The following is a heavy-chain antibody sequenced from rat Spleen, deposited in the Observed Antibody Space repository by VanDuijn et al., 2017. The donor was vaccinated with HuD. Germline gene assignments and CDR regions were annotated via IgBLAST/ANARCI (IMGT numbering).Heavy chain of an antibody. Sequence: EVQLVESGGGLVQPGRYMKLSCVASGFTFSNYDMAWVRQAPAKGLEWVASIDNDGGNIHSGDSVMGRFTISRDIAKSILYQQMDSLRSEDTDTYYCTTFGQLYGGFAYWGQGTLVTVSS. J-gene: IGHJ3*01. CDR1: GFTFSNYD. CDR2: IDNDGGNI. V-gene: IGHV5-25*01. CDR3: TTFGQLYGGFAY. D-gene: IGHD1-2*01.